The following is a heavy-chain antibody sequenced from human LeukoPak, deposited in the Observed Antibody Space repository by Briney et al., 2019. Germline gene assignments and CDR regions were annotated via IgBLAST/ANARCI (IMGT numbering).Heavy chain of an antibody. D-gene: IGHD4/OR15-4a*01. CDR3: AKQSGADRGHLDF. V-gene: IGHV3-30*18. CDR1: GFTFSSYG. J-gene: IGHJ4*02. CDR2: ISYDGSNK. Sequence: GRSLRLSCAASGFTFSSYGMLWVRQAPGKGLEWVAVISYDGSNKYCADSVKGRFTISRDNSKNTLYLQMNSLRAEDTAVYYCAKQSGADRGHLDFWGQGTLVTVSS.